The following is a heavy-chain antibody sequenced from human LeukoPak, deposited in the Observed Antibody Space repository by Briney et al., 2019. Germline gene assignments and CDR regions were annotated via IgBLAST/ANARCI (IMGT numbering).Heavy chain of an antibody. CDR1: GTAFRTYA. Sequence: GGSLRLSCSASGTAFRTYAMHWVRQPPGKGLYYVSAISFNGGSTYYADSVRGRFTISRDNSKNTLYLQMSSLRPDDTAVYYCVRTYDENPLGWFDPWGQGTLVTVSS. CDR3: VRTYDENPLGWFDP. V-gene: IGHV3-64D*06. J-gene: IGHJ5*02. CDR2: ISFNGGST. D-gene: IGHD5-12*01.